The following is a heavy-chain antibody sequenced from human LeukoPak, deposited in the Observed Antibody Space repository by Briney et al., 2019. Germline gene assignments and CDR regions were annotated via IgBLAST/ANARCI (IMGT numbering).Heavy chain of an antibody. CDR3: ARDPGEGGNALDL. CDR1: GYSFTGYF. V-gene: IGHV1-2*02. CDR2: INPNSGDT. D-gene: IGHD3-16*01. Sequence: GASVKVSCKASGYSFTGYFIHWVRQAPGQGLEWMGWINPNSGDTNYAQRFQGGVTMTRDTSISTAYLELSRLRSDDTALYYCARDPGEGGNALDLWGQGTMVTISS. J-gene: IGHJ3*01.